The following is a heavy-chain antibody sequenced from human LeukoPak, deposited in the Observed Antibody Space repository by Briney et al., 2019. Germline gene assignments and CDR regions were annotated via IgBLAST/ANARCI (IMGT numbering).Heavy chain of an antibody. CDR1: GGTFSSYA. Sequence: SVKVSCKASGGTFSSYAIRWVRQAPGQGLEWMGGIIPILGTANYAQKFQGRVTITADESTSTAYMELSSLRSEDTAVYYCATQGRGYSSSWWYAFDIWGQGTMDTVSS. J-gene: IGHJ3*02. CDR2: IIPILGTA. D-gene: IGHD6-13*01. CDR3: ATQGRGYSSSWWYAFDI. V-gene: IGHV1-69*13.